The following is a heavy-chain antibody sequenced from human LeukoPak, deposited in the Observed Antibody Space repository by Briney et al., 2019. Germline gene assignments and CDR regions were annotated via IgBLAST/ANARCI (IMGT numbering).Heavy chain of an antibody. D-gene: IGHD6-6*01. V-gene: IGHV3-21*01. CDR3: ARTSGESTAALRAPFDY. CDR2: ISSSGGYK. J-gene: IGHJ4*02. CDR1: GFTFSYS. Sequence: GGSLRLSCAVSGFTFSYSMTWVRQAPGKGLEWVSSISSSGGYKYYADSVKGRFTISRDNAKNSLYLQMDSLRAEDAAVYYCARTSGESTAALRAPFDYWGQGTLVTVSS.